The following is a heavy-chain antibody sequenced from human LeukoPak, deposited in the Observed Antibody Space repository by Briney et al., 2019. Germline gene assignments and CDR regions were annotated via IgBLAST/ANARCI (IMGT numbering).Heavy chain of an antibody. CDR3: ARVSFTNWNPTYFDN. J-gene: IGHJ4*02. CDR1: GGSVCSSSFY. D-gene: IGHD1-20*01. CDR2: ADYTGST. V-gene: IGHV4-39*07. Sequence: SETLSLTCTVSGGSVCSSSFYWGWSRQPPGKGLEWIGSADYTGSTYYNPTLKSRASISVDTSKNQVSLRVTSVTAADTDVYYCARVSFTNWNPTYFDNWGQGALVTVSS.